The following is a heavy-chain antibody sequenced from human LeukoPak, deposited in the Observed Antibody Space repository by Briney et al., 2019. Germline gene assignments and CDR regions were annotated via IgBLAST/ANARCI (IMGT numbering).Heavy chain of an antibody. CDR3: ASAYYGILTGSDYYYYYGMDV. CDR1: GGTFSSYA. V-gene: IGHV1-69*01. Sequence: SVKVSCKASGGTFSSYAISWVRQAPGQGLEWMGGIIPIFGTANYAQKFQGRVTITADESTSTAYMELSSLRSEDTAVYYCASAYYGILTGSDYYYYYGMDVWGQGTTVTVSS. J-gene: IGHJ6*02. D-gene: IGHD3-9*01. CDR2: IIPIFGTA.